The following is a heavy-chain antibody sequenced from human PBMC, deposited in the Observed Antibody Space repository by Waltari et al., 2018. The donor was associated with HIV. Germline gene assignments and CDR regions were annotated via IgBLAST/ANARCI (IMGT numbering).Heavy chain of an antibody. Sequence: QVQLQESGPGLVKPSETLSLTCAVSGYSISSGYYWGWIRQPPGKGLEWIGSMYHSGSTYYNPSLKSRVTISEDTSKNQFSLKLSSVTAADTAVYYCARGGINFDISYFDYWGQGTLVTVSS. D-gene: IGHD3-9*01. CDR2: MYHSGST. CDR1: GYSISSGYY. CDR3: ARGGINFDISYFDY. J-gene: IGHJ4*02. V-gene: IGHV4-38-2*01.